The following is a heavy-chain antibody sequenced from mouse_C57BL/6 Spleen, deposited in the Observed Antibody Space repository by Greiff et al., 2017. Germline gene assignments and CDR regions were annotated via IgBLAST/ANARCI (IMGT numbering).Heavy chain of an antibody. CDR1: GFTFSDYG. CDR3: ARRYDYEGYAMDY. Sequence: EVHLVESGGGLVKPGGSLKLSCAASGFTFSDYGMHWVRQAPEKGLEWVAYISSGSSTIYYADTVKGRFTSARDNAKNTLFLQMTSLRSEDTAMYYCARRYDYEGYAMDYWGQGTSVTVSS. D-gene: IGHD2-4*01. V-gene: IGHV5-17*01. CDR2: ISSGSSTI. J-gene: IGHJ4*01.